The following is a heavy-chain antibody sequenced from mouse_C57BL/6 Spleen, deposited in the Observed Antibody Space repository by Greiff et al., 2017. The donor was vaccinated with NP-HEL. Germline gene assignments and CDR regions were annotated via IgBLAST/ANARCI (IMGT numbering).Heavy chain of an antibody. V-gene: IGHV5-17*01. D-gene: IGHD2-4*01. J-gene: IGHJ2*01. CDR2: ISSGSSTI. CDR1: GFTFSDYG. Sequence: EVQVVESGGGLVKPGGSLKLSCAASGFTFSDYGMHWVRQAPEKGLEWVAYISSGSSTIYYADTVKGRFTISRDNAKNTLFLHMTALRSEDTAMYYCSRAGYDYDGGDFDYWGQGTTLTVSS. CDR3: SRAGYDYDGGDFDY.